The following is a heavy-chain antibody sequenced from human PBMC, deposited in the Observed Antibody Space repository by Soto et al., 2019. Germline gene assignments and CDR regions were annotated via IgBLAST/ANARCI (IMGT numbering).Heavy chain of an antibody. D-gene: IGHD3-22*01. CDR2: IIPIFETA. J-gene: IGHJ4*02. V-gene: IGHV1-69*06. CDR3: ARRNDDSSGSYRTYYFDY. CDR1: GDTFSNYA. Sequence: ASVKVSCKASGDTFSNYAISWVRQAPGQGLEWMGGIIPIFETAQYAQKFQGRVTISADKSTNTAYMEVSSLRSEDTAVYYCARRNDDSSGSYRTYYFDYWGQGTLVTVSS.